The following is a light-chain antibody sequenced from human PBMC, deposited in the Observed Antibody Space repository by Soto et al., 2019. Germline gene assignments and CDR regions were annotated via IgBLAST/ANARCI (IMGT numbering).Light chain of an antibody. CDR3: QQRSDWPLS. Sequence: EIVLTQSPGTLSLSPAERATLSCRASQSVRSYLAWYQQKPGQAPRLLIYNASNRATGIPARFSGSGSGTDFTLTLCSLEPEDFAVYCCQQRSDWPLSLGGGTKVEI. V-gene: IGKV3-11*01. J-gene: IGKJ4*01. CDR2: NAS. CDR1: QSVRSY.